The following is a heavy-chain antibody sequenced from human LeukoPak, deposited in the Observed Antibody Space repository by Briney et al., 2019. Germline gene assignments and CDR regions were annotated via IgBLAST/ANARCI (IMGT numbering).Heavy chain of an antibody. J-gene: IGHJ4*02. CDR1: GYTFTSYY. CDR2: INPSGGST. CDR3: ATYSSGWYFDY. V-gene: IGHV1-46*03. Sequence: ASVKVSCKASGYTFTSYYMHWVRQAPGQGLEWMGIINPSGGSTSYAQKFQGRVTMTRDMSTSTVYMELSSLRSEDTAVYYCATYSSGWYFDYWGQGTLVTVSP. D-gene: IGHD6-19*01.